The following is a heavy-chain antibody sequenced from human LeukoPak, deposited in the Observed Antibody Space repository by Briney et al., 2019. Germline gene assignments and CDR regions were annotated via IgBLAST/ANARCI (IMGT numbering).Heavy chain of an antibody. Sequence: SGGSLRLSCAASGFTFSDYYMSWIRQAPGKGLEWVSSIGSSSSYIYYADSVKGRFTISRDNAKNSLYLQMNSLRAEDTAVYYCARDRWDCSTNACRIFDPWGQGTLVTVSS. J-gene: IGHJ5*02. CDR3: ARDRWDCSTNACRIFDP. V-gene: IGHV3-11*06. CDR2: IGSSSSYI. D-gene: IGHD2-2*01. CDR1: GFTFSDYY.